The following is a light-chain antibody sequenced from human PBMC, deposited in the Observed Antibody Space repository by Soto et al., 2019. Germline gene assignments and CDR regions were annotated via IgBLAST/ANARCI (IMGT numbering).Light chain of an antibody. V-gene: IGKV1-5*01. Sequence: DSHMTQSPSTLSASVGDRFTITCRAMTSSSSWLAWYQQKPVKAPKLLIYDASSLESGVPSRFSGSGSGTEFTLTISSLQPDDFATYYCQQNNSYVCKFGQGTKVEIK. CDR1: TSSSSW. CDR3: QQNNSYVCK. CDR2: DAS. J-gene: IGKJ1*01.